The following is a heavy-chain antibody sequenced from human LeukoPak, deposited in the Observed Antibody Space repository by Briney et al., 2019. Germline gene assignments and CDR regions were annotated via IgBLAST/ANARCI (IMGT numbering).Heavy chain of an antibody. CDR3: ARDEYYHGSGWWYFDL. Sequence: ASVKVSCKASGYTFTSYYMHWVRQAPGQGLEWMGIINPSGGSTSYAQKFQGRVTMTRDMSTSTVYMELSSLKTEDTAVYYCARDEYYHGSGWWYFDLWGRGTLVTVSS. V-gene: IGHV1-46*03. D-gene: IGHD3-10*01. J-gene: IGHJ2*01. CDR2: INPSGGST. CDR1: GYTFTSYY.